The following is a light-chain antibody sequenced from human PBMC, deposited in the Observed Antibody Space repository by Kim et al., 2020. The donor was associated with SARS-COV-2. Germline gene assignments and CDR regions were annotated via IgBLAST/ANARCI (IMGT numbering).Light chain of an antibody. CDR2: DVI. V-gene: IGLV2-14*03. J-gene: IGLJ1*01. CDR3: SSLTASDTYV. Sequence: QSALTQPASVSGSPGQSITVSCTGTSSDVGGYNSVSWYQQHPGKVPNLILYDVINRPSGVSSRFSGSKSGDTASLTISGLQVEDEADYYCSSLTASDTYVFGTGTKVTVL. CDR1: SSDVGGYNS.